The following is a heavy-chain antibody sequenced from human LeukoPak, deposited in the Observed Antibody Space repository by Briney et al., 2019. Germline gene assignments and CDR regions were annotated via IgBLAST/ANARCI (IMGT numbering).Heavy chain of an antibody. Sequence: GGSLRLSCTASGSTFGDYAMSWVRQAPGKGLEWVGFIRSKAYGGTTEYAASVKGRFTISRDDSKSIAYLQMNSLKTEDTAVYYCTRAAGWFDGSDYWGQGTLVTVSS. CDR1: GSTFGDYA. CDR3: TRAAGWFDGSDY. J-gene: IGHJ4*02. V-gene: IGHV3-49*04. D-gene: IGHD6-19*01. CDR2: IRSKAYGGTT.